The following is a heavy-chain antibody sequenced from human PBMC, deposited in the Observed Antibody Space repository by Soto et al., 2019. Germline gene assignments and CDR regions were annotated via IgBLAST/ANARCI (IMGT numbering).Heavy chain of an antibody. CDR1: GGTFSSYA. V-gene: IGHV1-69*13. Sequence: SVNVSCKSSGGTFSSYAISWVRQAPGQGLECMGGIIPIFGTANYAQKFQGRVTITADESTSTAYMELSSLRSEDTAVYYCARVRIVISGNSGYYYYGMDVWGQGTTVTVSS. CDR2: IIPIFGTA. J-gene: IGHJ6*02. CDR3: ARVRIVISGNSGYYYYGMDV. D-gene: IGHD2-21*01.